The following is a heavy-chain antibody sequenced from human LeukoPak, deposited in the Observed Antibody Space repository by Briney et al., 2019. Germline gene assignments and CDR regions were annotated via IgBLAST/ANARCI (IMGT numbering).Heavy chain of an antibody. D-gene: IGHD3-22*01. Sequence: GGSLRLSCAASGFTFSSYTLNWVRQAPGMGLEWVSSISSDNSYIYYKDSLKGRFTISRDNAKSSLYLQINSLRAEDTAVYYCARAVWDSSGYYYDYWGQGTLVTVSS. CDR2: ISSDNSYI. J-gene: IGHJ4*02. V-gene: IGHV3-21*01. CDR3: ARAVWDSSGYYYDY. CDR1: GFTFSSYT.